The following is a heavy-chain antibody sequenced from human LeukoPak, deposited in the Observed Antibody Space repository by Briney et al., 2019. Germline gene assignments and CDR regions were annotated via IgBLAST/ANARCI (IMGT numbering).Heavy chain of an antibody. J-gene: IGHJ5*01. CDR3: ANHRSAFEF. CDR2: ISGSATGHIT. V-gene: IGHV3-23*01. CDR1: GLPFSTYG. Sequence: GGSLRLSRAASGLPFSTYGMSWVRQSPGKGLEWVSAISGSATGHITNYADSVKGRFTISRDNDKNTLYLQMNSLRVEDTAVYYCANHRSAFEFWGHGTLVTVSS.